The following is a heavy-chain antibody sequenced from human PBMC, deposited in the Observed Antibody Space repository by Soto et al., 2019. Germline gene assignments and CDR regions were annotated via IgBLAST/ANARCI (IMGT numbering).Heavy chain of an antibody. CDR1: GGSISGYY. J-gene: IGHJ5*01. Sequence: SETLSLTCTVSGGSISGYYWSWIRQPPGKGLEWIGHIYYSGTPNYNPSLRSRVTISIDTAKNHFSLKLSSVTAADTAVYYCGEHKTMTKGFVFWGQGTLVTVSS. CDR2: IYYSGTP. CDR3: GEHKTMTKGFVF. D-gene: IGHD4-17*01. V-gene: IGHV4-59*08.